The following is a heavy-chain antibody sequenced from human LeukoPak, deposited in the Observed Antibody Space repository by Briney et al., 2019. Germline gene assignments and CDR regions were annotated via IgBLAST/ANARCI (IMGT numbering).Heavy chain of an antibody. J-gene: IGHJ3*02. Sequence: PSETLSLTCTVSSGSISGSRYYWGWIRQPPGKGLEWIGTIYYSGSTYYNPSLKSRVTISVDTSKNQFSLKLSSVTAADTAVYYCASWDYCSSPSCYLHAFDIWGQGTVVTVSS. V-gene: IGHV4-39*01. D-gene: IGHD2-2*01. CDR3: ASWDYCSSPSCYLHAFDI. CDR1: SGSISGSRYY. CDR2: IYYSGST.